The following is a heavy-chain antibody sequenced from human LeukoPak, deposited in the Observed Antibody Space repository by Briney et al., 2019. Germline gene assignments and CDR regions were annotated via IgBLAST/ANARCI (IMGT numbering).Heavy chain of an antibody. CDR3: AAHDVVVVAVTLRFPGSKFDY. D-gene: IGHD2-15*01. V-gene: IGHV4-39*01. J-gene: IGHJ4*02. Sequence: SETLSLTCTVSGGSISSSNYYWGWIRQPPGKGLEWIGSIYYSGSTYYNPSLKSRVTISVDTSKNQFSLKLRSVTAADTAVYYCAAHDVVVVAVTLRFPGSKFDYWGQGTLVTVSS. CDR1: GGSISSSNYY. CDR2: IYYSGST.